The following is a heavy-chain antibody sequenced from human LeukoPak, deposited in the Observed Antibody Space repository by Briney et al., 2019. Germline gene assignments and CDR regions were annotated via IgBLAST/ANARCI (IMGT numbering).Heavy chain of an antibody. J-gene: IGHJ3*02. V-gene: IGHV3-74*01. Sequence: PGGSLRLSCAASGFTFSSYWMNWVRQAPGKGLVWVSRIASDGSSTTYADSVKGRFSISRDNAKASLYLQMNSLRAEDTAVYYCARDVLAAGATGTFDIWGQGTMVTVSS. CDR1: GFTFSSYW. D-gene: IGHD1-14*01. CDR2: IASDGSST. CDR3: ARDVLAAGATGTFDI.